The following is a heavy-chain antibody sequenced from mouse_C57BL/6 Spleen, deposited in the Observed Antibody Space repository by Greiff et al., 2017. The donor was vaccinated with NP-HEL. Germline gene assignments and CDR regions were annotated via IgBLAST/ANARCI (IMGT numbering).Heavy chain of an antibody. Sequence: EVNVVESGGGLVKPGGSLKLSCAASGFTFSSYTMSWVRQTPEKRLEWVATISGGGGNTYYPDSVKGRFTISRDNAKNTLYLQMSSLRSEDTALYYCARLDYDTSFAYWGQGTLVTVSA. D-gene: IGHD2-4*01. CDR2: ISGGGGNT. J-gene: IGHJ3*01. CDR1: GFTFSSYT. CDR3: ARLDYDTSFAY. V-gene: IGHV5-9*01.